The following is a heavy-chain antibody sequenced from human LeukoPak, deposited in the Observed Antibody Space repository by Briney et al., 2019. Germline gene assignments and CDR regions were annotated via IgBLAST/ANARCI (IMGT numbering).Heavy chain of an antibody. V-gene: IGHV4-34*01. J-gene: IGHJ4*02. CDR2: INHSGST. D-gene: IGHD3-10*01. CDR3: ARDGSGSYYHTSFYYFDY. Sequence: SETLSLTCAVYGGSFSGYYWSWIRQPPGKGLEWIGEINHSGSTNYNPSLKSRVTISVDTSKNQFSLKLSSVTAADTAVYYCARDGSGSYYHTSFYYFDYWGQGTLVTVSS. CDR1: GGSFSGYY.